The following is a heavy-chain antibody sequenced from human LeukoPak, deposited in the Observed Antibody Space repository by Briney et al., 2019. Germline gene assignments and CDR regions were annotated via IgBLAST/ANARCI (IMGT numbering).Heavy chain of an antibody. J-gene: IGHJ4*02. V-gene: IGHV4-34*01. CDR2: INHSGST. CDR1: GGSFSVYH. CDR3: ARMSPRLRRLTVTTSKGFDY. D-gene: IGHD4-17*01. Sequence: SETLSLTCAVYGGSFSVYHWSWIRQPPGKGLGWIGEINHSGSTNHIPSLKSRVTISIDTSKNQFSLKLSSVTAADTAVYYCARMSPRLRRLTVTTSKGFDYWGQGTLVTVSS.